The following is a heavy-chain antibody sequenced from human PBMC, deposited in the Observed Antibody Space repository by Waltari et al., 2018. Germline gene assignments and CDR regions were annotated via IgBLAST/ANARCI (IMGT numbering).Heavy chain of an antibody. V-gene: IGHV4-4*07. D-gene: IGHD2-2*01. CDR2: IYTSGST. CDR1: GGSISSYY. Sequence: QVQLQESGPGLVKPSETLSLTCTVSGGSISSYYWSWIRQPAGKGLEWIGRIYTSGSTNYNPSLKSRVTMSVDTSKNQFSLKLSSVTAADTAVYYCAREVIVVVPAATYYYYYMDVWGKGTTVTISS. CDR3: AREVIVVVPAATYYYYYMDV. J-gene: IGHJ6*03.